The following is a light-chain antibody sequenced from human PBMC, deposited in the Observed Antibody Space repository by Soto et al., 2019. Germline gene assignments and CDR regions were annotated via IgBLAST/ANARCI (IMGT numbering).Light chain of an antibody. V-gene: IGLV7-43*01. J-gene: IGLJ2*01. CDR3: RLYYDGVHV. CDR2: SIS. Sequence: QAVVTQEHSVTVSPRGTVTLTCASSTGAVTSHYYPSWFQQKPGQAPRALFSSISNKHSWTPARFSGSLLGGKAALTLSDVQPAGEADYYCRLYYDGVHVFGGGTKLTVL. CDR1: TGAVTSHYY.